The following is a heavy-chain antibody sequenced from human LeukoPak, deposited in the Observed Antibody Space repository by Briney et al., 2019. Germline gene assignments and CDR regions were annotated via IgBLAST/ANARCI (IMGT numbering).Heavy chain of an antibody. CDR3: ATAGLYSSASELGY. J-gene: IGHJ4*02. CDR2: INPNSGGT. Sequence: ASVKVSCKASGYTFTAYYIHWVRQAPGQGLEWMGWINPNSGGTHYAQKFQGRVTMTRDTSINTAYMDLSRLRSDDTAVYYCATAGLYSSASELGYWGQGILVTVSS. D-gene: IGHD6-19*01. V-gene: IGHV1-2*02. CDR1: GYTFTAYY.